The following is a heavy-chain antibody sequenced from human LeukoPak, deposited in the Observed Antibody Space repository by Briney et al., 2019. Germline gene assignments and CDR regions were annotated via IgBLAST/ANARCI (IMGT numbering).Heavy chain of an antibody. J-gene: IGHJ4*02. V-gene: IGHV4-59*08. D-gene: IGHD3-22*01. CDR3: ARRYYDSSGYYSSGYFDY. CDR2: IYYSGST. Sequence: SETLSLTCTVSGGSISSYYWSWIRQPPGKGLEWIGYIYYSGSTNYNPSLKSRVTISVDTSKYQFSLKLSSVTAADTAVYYCARRYYDSSGYYSSGYFDYWGQGTLVTVSS. CDR1: GGSISSYY.